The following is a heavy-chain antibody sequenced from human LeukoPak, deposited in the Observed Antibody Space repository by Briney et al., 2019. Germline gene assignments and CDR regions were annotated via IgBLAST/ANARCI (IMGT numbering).Heavy chain of an antibody. CDR1: GFTFSSYE. D-gene: IGHD4-17*01. Sequence: GGSLRLSCAASGFTFSSYEMNWVRQAPGKGLEWVSYINTAGSTIYYADSVKGRFTISRDNSKNSLYLQMNSLRAEDTAVYYCARDAPGTVTNDYWGQGTLVTVSS. CDR3: ARDAPGTVTNDY. V-gene: IGHV3-48*03. CDR2: INTAGSTI. J-gene: IGHJ4*02.